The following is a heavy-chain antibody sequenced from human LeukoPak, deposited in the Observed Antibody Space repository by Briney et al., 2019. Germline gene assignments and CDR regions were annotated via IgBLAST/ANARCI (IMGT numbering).Heavy chain of an antibody. D-gene: IGHD2-21*01. Sequence: GESLRLSCAASGFTFPGSAIHWVRQASGKGLEWVGRIRSASNSYATAYAASVKGKFTISRDDSKNMAFLHVHSLRTEDTAVYYCTRNFGGFDFHYSGMDVWGPGTTVTVSS. CDR3: TRNFGGFDFHYSGMDV. CDR2: IRSASNSYAT. CDR1: GFTFPGSA. J-gene: IGHJ6*02. V-gene: IGHV3-73*01.